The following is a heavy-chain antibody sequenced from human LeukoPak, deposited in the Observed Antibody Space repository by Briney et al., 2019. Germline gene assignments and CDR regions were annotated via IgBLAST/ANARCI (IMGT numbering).Heavy chain of an antibody. J-gene: IGHJ5*02. V-gene: IGHV1-8*01. CDR2: MNPNSGNT. CDR1: GYTFTSYD. D-gene: IGHD2-2*02. CDR3: ARGRRAIFPRPEDWFDP. Sequence: ASVKVSCKASGYTFTSYDINWVRQATGQGLEWMGWMNPNSGNTGYAQKFQGRVTMTRNTSISTAYMELSSLRSEDTAVYYCARGRRAIFPRPEDWFDPWGQGTLVTVSS.